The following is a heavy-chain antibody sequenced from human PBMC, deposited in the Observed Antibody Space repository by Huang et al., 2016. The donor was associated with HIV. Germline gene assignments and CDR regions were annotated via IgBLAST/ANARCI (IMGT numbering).Heavy chain of an antibody. CDR2: ISWNSANI. J-gene: IGHJ4*02. Sequence: EVQLVESGGNLIQTGGSLRLACAASGFRFDNSAMSWVRQAPGKGLEGGSSISWNSANIAYGDSVKGRFTISRDNARNSLYLQMNSLRPDDTALYYCVKGDIVGTANFFDYWGQGTQVSVSS. CDR1: GFRFDNSA. V-gene: IGHV3-9*01. D-gene: IGHD1-26*01. CDR3: VKGDIVGTANFFDY.